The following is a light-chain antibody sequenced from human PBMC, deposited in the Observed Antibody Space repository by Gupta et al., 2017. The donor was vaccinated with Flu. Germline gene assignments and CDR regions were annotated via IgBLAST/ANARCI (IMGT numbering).Light chain of an antibody. Sequence: EIVMTQSPATLSVSPGERATLSCRASQSVSSNLAWYQQKPGQAPRLLIYGASTRATGIPARFSGSGSGTEFTLTIGSLQSEDFAVYYCQQYNNWPPMYTFGQGTXLEIK. CDR1: QSVSSN. CDR3: QQYNNWPPMYT. CDR2: GAS. V-gene: IGKV3-15*01. J-gene: IGKJ2*01.